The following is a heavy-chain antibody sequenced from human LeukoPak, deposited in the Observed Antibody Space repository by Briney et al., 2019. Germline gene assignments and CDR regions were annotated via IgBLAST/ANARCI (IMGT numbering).Heavy chain of an antibody. CDR1: GFTFSYAW. D-gene: IGHD1-26*01. CDR2: IKSKRDGGTA. CDR3: TTDLGSGSLFDY. J-gene: IGHJ4*02. V-gene: IGHV3-15*01. Sequence: GESLRPSCAASGFTFSYAWMSWVRQTPGKGLEWVGRIKSKRDGGTADSAAPVKGRFTISRHDSKNTVYLQMNSLKAEDTAVYYCTTDLGSGSLFDYWGQGILVTVSS.